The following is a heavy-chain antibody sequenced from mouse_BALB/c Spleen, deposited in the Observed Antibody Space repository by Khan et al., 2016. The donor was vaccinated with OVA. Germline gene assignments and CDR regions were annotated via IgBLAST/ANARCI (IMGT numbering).Heavy chain of an antibody. CDR1: GYSITSGYF. CDR2: IRYAGNS. Sequence: EVQLQESGPGLVKPSQSLSLTCSVTGYSITSGYFWNWIRQFPGNKLEWMGYIRYAGNSNYNPSLKNRISITRDTSKNQFFLKLNSVTPEDTATNSCARGGSSGPAWFAYWGQGTLVTVSA. D-gene: IGHD3-1*01. V-gene: IGHV3-6*02. CDR3: ARGGSSGPAWFAY. J-gene: IGHJ3*01.